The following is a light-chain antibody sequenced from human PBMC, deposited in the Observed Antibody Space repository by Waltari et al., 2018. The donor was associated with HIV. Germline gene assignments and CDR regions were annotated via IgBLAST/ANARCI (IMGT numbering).Light chain of an antibody. V-gene: IGKV4-1*01. CDR2: RAS. Sequence: DIVLTQSPDSLTVSLGEGASISCRSSQTLFYRPDNQNHLAWYQQRSGQPPRLLVSRASVRQPGVADRFSGSGSGTNFTLTISSVQAEDVAIYYCQQSYTIPLTFGPGTRVDI. CDR1: QTLFYRPDNQNH. J-gene: IGKJ3*01. CDR3: QQSYTIPLT.